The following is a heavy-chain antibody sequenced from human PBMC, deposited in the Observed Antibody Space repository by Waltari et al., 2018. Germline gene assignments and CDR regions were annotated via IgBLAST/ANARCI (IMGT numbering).Heavy chain of an antibody. CDR3: ARLWWTGNGFDP. V-gene: IGHV2-5*02. Sequence: QITLKESGPRLVAPTQTLTLTCSLSGFSISASGVGVGWFRQPPGKALEWLALIYWDDTRRYRPSLLSSLTITKDTSENQVVLSMANMGPVDTATYFCARLWWTGNGFDPWGPGTLVTVS. CDR1: GFSISASGVG. J-gene: IGHJ5*02. D-gene: IGHD2-21*01. CDR2: IYWDDTR.